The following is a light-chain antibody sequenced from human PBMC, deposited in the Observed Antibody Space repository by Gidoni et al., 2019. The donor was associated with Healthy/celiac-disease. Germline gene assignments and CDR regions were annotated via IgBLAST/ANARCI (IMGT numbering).Light chain of an antibody. CDR2: DAS. CDR3: QQYDNLPV. CDR1: QDISHY. V-gene: IGKV1-33*01. J-gene: IGKJ3*01. Sequence: IQMTQSPSSLSASVGDRVTLTCQASQDISHYLHWYQQKPGKAPKLLIYDASNLETGVPSRCSGSGSGTDFTFTISSLQPEDIATYYCQQYDNLPVFGPGTKVDIK.